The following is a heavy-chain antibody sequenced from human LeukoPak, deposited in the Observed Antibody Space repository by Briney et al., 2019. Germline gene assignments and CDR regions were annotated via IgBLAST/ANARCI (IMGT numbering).Heavy chain of an antibody. J-gene: IGHJ4*02. D-gene: IGHD2-2*01. V-gene: IGHV3-21*06. CDR2: ISSTSNHR. Sequence: GGSLRLSCAASGFSFRSFSMTWVRQAPGKGLEWVAAISSTSNHRYHADSVKGRFSISRDNDKNSLFLEMNSLRAEDTALYYCASYCSSTSCYSFDYWGQGTLVTVSS. CDR1: GFSFRSFS. CDR3: ASYCSSTSCYSFDY.